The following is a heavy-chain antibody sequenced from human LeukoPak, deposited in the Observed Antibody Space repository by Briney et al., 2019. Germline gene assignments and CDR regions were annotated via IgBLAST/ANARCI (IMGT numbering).Heavy chain of an antibody. Sequence: SVKVSCKASGGTFISYAISWVRQAPGQGLEWMGGIIPIFGTANYAQKFQGRVTITADESTSTAYMELSSLRSEDTAVYYCAISYYDFWSGYYYFDYWGQGTLVTVSS. CDR2: IIPIFGTA. CDR1: GGTFISYA. V-gene: IGHV1-69*13. J-gene: IGHJ4*02. CDR3: AISYYDFWSGYYYFDY. D-gene: IGHD3-3*01.